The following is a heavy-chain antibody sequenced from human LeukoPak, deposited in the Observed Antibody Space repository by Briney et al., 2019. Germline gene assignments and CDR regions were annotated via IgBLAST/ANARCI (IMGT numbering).Heavy chain of an antibody. CDR3: ARDAPGRAVAGNDC. J-gene: IGHJ4*02. CDR1: GGSFSGYY. V-gene: IGHV4-34*01. D-gene: IGHD6-19*01. Sequence: PSETLSLTCAVYGGSFSGYYWSWIRQPPGKGLEWIGEINHSGSTNYNPSLKSRVTISVDTSKNQFSLKLSSVTAADTAVYYCARDAPGRAVAGNDCWGQGTLVTVSS. CDR2: INHSGST.